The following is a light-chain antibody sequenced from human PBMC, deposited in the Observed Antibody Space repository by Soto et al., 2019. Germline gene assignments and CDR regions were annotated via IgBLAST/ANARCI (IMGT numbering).Light chain of an antibody. V-gene: IGKV3-15*01. J-gene: IGKJ4*01. CDR1: QSVSSN. CDR3: QQYNNWSALT. CDR2: GAS. Sequence: EIVMTQSPATLSVSPGERATLSCRASQSVSSNLAWYQQKPGQAPRLLIYGASTSATGIPARFSGSGSGTEFTLTISSLQSEDFAVYYCQQYNNWSALTFGGGTKVEIK.